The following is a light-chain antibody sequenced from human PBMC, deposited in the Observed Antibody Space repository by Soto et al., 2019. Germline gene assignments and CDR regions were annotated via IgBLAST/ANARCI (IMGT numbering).Light chain of an antibody. Sequence: DIQMTQFPSTLSASVGDRVTITCRASQTTNTWLAWYQQKPGTAPKLLIYDASSLGGGVPSRFSASGSGTKFTLTISSLQPDDLATYYCQQYRSYPYTFGQGTKVEIK. CDR1: QTTNTW. J-gene: IGKJ2*01. V-gene: IGKV1-5*01. CDR2: DAS. CDR3: QQYRSYPYT.